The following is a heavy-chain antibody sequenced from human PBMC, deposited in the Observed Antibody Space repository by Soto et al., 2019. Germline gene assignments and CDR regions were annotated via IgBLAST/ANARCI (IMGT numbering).Heavy chain of an antibody. CDR2: ISGSGGST. Sequence: GGSLRLSCVASGFMFSDYYMSWVRQAPGKGLEWVSAISGSGGSTYHADSVKGRFTISRDNSKNTLYLQMNSLRAEDTAVYYCAKGGYCSSTSCSRDAFDIWGQGTMVTVSS. J-gene: IGHJ3*02. V-gene: IGHV3-23*01. CDR1: GFMFSDYY. D-gene: IGHD2-2*01. CDR3: AKGGYCSSTSCSRDAFDI.